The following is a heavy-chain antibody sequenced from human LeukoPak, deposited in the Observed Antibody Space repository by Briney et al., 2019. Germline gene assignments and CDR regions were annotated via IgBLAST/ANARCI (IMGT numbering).Heavy chain of an antibody. CDR3: ARDPGRGYSYGNYGMDV. D-gene: IGHD5-18*01. J-gene: IGHJ6*02. Sequence: SETLSLTCTVSGGSISRYYWSWIRQPPGKGLEWIGYLYDSGSTNYNPSLKSRVTISVDTSKNQFSLKLSSVTAADTAVYYCARDPGRGYSYGNYGMDVWGQGTTVTVSS. V-gene: IGHV4-59*12. CDR2: LYDSGST. CDR1: GGSISRYY.